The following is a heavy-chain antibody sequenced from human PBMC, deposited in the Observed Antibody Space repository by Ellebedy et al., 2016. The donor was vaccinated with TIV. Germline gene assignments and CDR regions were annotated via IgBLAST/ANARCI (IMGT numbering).Heavy chain of an antibody. Sequence: PGGSLRLSCAVSGFPLSSSVMHWVRQAPGKGLEWVALISHDEGDKQYADSVRGRATLSRDLSKNTVYLHMDSLREDDTAVYYCAREVYSNGRAGTFDYWGQGTLVTVSS. CDR2: ISHDEGDK. V-gene: IGHV3-30*03. CDR1: GFPLSSSV. J-gene: IGHJ4*02. D-gene: IGHD6-19*01. CDR3: AREVYSNGRAGTFDY.